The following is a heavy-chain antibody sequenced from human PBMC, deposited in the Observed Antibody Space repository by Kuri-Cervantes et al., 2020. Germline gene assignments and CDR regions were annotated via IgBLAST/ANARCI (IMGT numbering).Heavy chain of an antibody. CDR2: IHHSGST. J-gene: IGHJ6*02. D-gene: IGHD6-13*01. V-gene: IGHV4-55*08. CDR3: ARDLQSRAEYYYYYGMDV. Sequence: GSLRLSCAVSGDSIISGNWLIWVRQSPGKGLEWIGEIHHSGSTYYNPSLKSRVTMSVDTSKKKFSLKLSSVTAADTAVYYCARDLQSRAEYYYYYGMDVWGQGTTVTVSS. CDR1: GDSIISGNW.